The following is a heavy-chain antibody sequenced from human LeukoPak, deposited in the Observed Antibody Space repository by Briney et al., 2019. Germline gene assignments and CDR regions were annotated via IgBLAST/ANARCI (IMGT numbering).Heavy chain of an antibody. Sequence: GGSLRLSCTVSGFTFSSHWMSWVRQPPGKGLEWVSYIISSGSTIYYADSVKGRFTISRDNAKNSLYLQMNSLRAEDTAVYYCAELGITMIGGVWGKGTTVTISS. CDR3: AELGITMIGGV. CDR2: IISSGSTI. D-gene: IGHD3-10*02. CDR1: GFTFSSHW. V-gene: IGHV3-48*04. J-gene: IGHJ6*04.